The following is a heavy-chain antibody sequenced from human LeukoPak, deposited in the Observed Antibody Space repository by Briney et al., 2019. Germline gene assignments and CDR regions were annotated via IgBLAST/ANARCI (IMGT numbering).Heavy chain of an antibody. Sequence: GGSQRLSCAASGFTFSSYAMSGVRQAPGKGLEWVSAISGSGGSTYYADSVKGRFTISRDNSKNTLYLQMNSLRAEDTAVYYCAKEYYYDPIAPFDYWGQGTLVTVSS. CDR3: AKEYYYDPIAPFDY. CDR1: GFTFSSYA. CDR2: ISGSGGST. D-gene: IGHD3-22*01. J-gene: IGHJ4*02. V-gene: IGHV3-23*01.